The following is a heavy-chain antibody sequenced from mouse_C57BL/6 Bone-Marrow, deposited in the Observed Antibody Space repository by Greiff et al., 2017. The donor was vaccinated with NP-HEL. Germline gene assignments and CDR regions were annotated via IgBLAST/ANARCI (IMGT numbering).Heavy chain of an antibody. CDR2: IYPGDGDT. J-gene: IGHJ1*03. V-gene: IGHV1-82*01. CDR1: GYAFSSSW. D-gene: IGHD1-1*01. Sequence: QVQLQQSGAELVRPGTSVKMSCKASGYAFSSSWMNWVKQRPGKGLEWIGRIYPGDGDTNYNGKFKGKATLTADKSSSTAYMQLSSLTSEDSAVYFCARWSSYVSYWYCDVWGTGTTVTVSS. CDR3: ARWSSYVSYWYCDV.